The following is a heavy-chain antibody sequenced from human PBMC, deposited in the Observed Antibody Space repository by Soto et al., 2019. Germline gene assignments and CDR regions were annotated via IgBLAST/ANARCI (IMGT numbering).Heavy chain of an antibody. CDR2: IKHLGSI. CDR3: ARGGISHWAYFYYMDV. D-gene: IGHD2-21*01. CDR1: GGPLSDYF. J-gene: IGHJ6*03. Sequence: QVQLQQWGAGLLKPSETLSLTCVVSGGPLSDYFWSWIRQPPGMALEWIGEIKHLGSINYNPSLKSRVTMSVDTSKNQFSLTLNSVTAADTATYYCARGGISHWAYFYYMDVWDRGTTVTVSS. V-gene: IGHV4-34*01.